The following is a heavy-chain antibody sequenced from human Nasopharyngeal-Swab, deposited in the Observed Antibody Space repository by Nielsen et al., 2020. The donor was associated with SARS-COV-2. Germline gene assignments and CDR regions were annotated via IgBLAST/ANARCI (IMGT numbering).Heavy chain of an antibody. J-gene: IGHJ4*02. Sequence: ASVKVSCKASGYRFTDYYIHWVRQAPGQGLEWMGRINPYSGDTKYAQKFQGRVTVTRDTSIETVYMELSSLRSDDTAVYYCVRDDGDVPGITGSGPPGGYWGQGTLVTVSP. D-gene: IGHD6-13*01. V-gene: IGHV1-2*06. CDR2: INPYSGDT. CDR3: VRDDGDVPGITGSGPPGGY. CDR1: GYRFTDYY.